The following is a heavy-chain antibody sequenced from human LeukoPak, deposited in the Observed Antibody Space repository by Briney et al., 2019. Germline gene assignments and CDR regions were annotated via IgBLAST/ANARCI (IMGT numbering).Heavy chain of an antibody. J-gene: IGHJ6*02. Sequence: PSETLSLTCTVSGGSISSYYWSWIRQPPGKGLEWIGYIYYSGSTNYNPSLKSRVTISVDTSKNQFSLKLSSVTAADTAVYYCARTSPYYYYGMDVGGQGTTVTVSS. V-gene: IGHV4-59*01. CDR2: IYYSGST. CDR1: GGSISSYY. CDR3: ARTSPYYYYGMDV.